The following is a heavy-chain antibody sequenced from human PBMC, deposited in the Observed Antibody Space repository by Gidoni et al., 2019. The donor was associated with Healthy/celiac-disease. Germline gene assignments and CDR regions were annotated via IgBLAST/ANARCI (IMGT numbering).Heavy chain of an antibody. Sequence: QVQLQESGPGLVKPSETLSLTCTVSGGSISSYYWSWIRQPPGKGLEWIGYIYYSGSTNYNPSLKSRVTISVDTSKNQFSLKLSSVTAADTAVYYCARDRPYGGGAFDIWGQGTMVTVSS. D-gene: IGHD4-17*01. CDR1: GGSISSYY. V-gene: IGHV4-59*01. CDR2: IYYSGST. J-gene: IGHJ3*02. CDR3: ARDRPYGGGAFDI.